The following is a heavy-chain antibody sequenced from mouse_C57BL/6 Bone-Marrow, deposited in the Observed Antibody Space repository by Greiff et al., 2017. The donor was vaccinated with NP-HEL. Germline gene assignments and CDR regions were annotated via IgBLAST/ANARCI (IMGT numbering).Heavy chain of an antibody. D-gene: IGHD2-4*01. CDR1: GYSFTGYY. Sequence: EVMLVESGPELVKPGASVKISCKASGYSFTGYYMNWVKQSPEKSLEWIGEINPSTGGTTYNQKFKAKATLTVDKSSSTAYMQLKSLTSEDSAVYYCARRRYDYTFDYWGQGTTLTVSA. CDR3: ARRRYDYTFDY. J-gene: IGHJ2*01. CDR2: INPSTGGT. V-gene: IGHV1-42*01.